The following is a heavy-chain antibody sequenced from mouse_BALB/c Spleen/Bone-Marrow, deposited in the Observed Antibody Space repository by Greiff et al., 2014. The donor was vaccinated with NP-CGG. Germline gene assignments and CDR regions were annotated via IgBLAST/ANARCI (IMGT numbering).Heavy chain of an antibody. Sequence: EVKLVESGPELVKPGASVKISCKASGYTFTDYNMHWVKQSHGKSLEWIGYIYPYSGGTGYNQKFKSKATLTVDNSSSTAYMELRSLTSEDSAVYYCARLGRDYWGQGTTPTVSS. CDR1: GYTFTDYN. J-gene: IGHJ2*01. V-gene: IGHV1S29*02. D-gene: IGHD4-1*01. CDR3: ARLGRDY. CDR2: IYPYSGGT.